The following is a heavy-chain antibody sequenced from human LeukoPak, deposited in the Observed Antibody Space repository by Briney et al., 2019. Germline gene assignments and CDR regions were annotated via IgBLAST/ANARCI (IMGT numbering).Heavy chain of an antibody. V-gene: IGHV3-21*01. J-gene: IGHJ4*02. CDR2: ISSSSSYI. D-gene: IGHD3-22*01. CDR3: ARDSDSSGYCDY. Sequence: PGGSLRLSCAASGFTFSSYSMNWVRQAPGKGLEWVSSISSSSSYIYYADPVKGRFTISRDNAKNSLYLQMNSLRAEDTAVYYCARDSDSSGYCDYWGQGTLVTVSS. CDR1: GFTFSSYS.